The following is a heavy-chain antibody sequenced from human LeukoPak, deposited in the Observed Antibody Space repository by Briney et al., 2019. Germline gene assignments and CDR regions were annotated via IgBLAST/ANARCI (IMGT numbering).Heavy chain of an antibody. J-gene: IGHJ4*02. CDR1: GYTFTGYY. D-gene: IGHD6-13*01. CDR2: INPNSGGT. V-gene: IGHV1-2*02. CDR3: ATSGGQLLVSAIFDF. Sequence: ASVKVSCKTSGYTFTGYYMNWVRQAPGQGLEWMGWINPNSGGTNYAQKFQDRVTMTRDTSISTAYMELSRLRSDDTAVYYCATSGGQLLVSAIFDFWGQGTLVTVSS.